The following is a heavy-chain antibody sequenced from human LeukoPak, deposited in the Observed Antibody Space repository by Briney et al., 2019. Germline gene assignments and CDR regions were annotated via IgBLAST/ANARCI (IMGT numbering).Heavy chain of an antibody. V-gene: IGHV3-23*01. D-gene: IGHD3-16*01. CDR1: GFTFSSYA. J-gene: IGHJ4*02. CDR3: AKGYPFVWGSYRYYFDY. CDR2: ISGSGGST. Sequence: PGGSLRLSCAASGFTFSSYAMSWVRQAPGKGLEWVSAISGSGGSTYYADSVKGRFTISRDNSKNTLYLQMNSLRAEDTAVYYCAKGYPFVWGSYRYYFDYWGQGTLVTVSS.